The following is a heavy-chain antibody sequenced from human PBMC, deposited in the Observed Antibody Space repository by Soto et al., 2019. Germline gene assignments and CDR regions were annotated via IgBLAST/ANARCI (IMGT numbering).Heavy chain of an antibody. CDR3: AKDGFTKPAYYYAMGV. CDR1: GFSFSNHG. J-gene: IGHJ6*02. V-gene: IGHV3-33*03. CDR2: IWSDASNK. D-gene: IGHD1-1*01. Sequence: GGSLRLSCAASGFSFSNHGMHWVRQAPGKGLEWVAAIWSDASNKYYADSGKGRFTISRDNSKNTLYLQMNTLRAEDTAVYYCAKDGFTKPAYYYAMGVWGQGTTVTVSS.